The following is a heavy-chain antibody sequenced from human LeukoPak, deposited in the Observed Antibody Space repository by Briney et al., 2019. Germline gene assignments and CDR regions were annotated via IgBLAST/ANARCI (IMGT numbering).Heavy chain of an antibody. D-gene: IGHD2-15*01. CDR2: INPNSGGT. V-gene: IGHV1-2*02. Sequence: ASVKVSCKASGYTFTGYYMHWVRQAPGQGLEWMGWINPNSGGTNYAQKFQGRVTMTRDTSISTAYMELRSLRSDDTAVYYCARDRGSCTGGSCYGLVGDNWLDPWGEGTLVTVSS. CDR3: ARDRGSCTGGSCYGLVGDNWLDP. CDR1: GYTFTGYY. J-gene: IGHJ5*02.